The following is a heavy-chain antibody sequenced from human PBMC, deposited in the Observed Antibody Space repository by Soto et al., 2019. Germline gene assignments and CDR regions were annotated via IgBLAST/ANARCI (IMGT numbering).Heavy chain of an antibody. D-gene: IGHD1-26*01. CDR3: ARDKIVGATYFDY. Sequence: EVQLLESGGALVQPGGSLRLSCAASGFTLRSYAMSWVRQAPGKGLEWVANINQDGSEKYYVDSVKGRFTISRDNAKNSLYLQMDSLRAEDTAVYYCARDKIVGATYFDYWGQGTLVTVSS. V-gene: IGHV3-7*01. J-gene: IGHJ4*02. CDR2: INQDGSEK. CDR1: GFTLRSYA.